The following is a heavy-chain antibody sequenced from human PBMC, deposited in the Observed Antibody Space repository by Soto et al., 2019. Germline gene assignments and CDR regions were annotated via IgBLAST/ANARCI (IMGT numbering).Heavy chain of an antibody. Sequence: ASVKVSCEACGFTFTSSAMQWVRQARGQRLEWIGWIIVGSGNTNYAQKFQERVTITRDMSTSTVYMDLSSLRSDDTAVYYCARDLAAADYWGQGTLVTVSS. CDR3: ARDLAAADY. V-gene: IGHV1-58*02. D-gene: IGHD6-13*01. CDR2: IIVGSGNT. J-gene: IGHJ4*02. CDR1: GFTFTSSA.